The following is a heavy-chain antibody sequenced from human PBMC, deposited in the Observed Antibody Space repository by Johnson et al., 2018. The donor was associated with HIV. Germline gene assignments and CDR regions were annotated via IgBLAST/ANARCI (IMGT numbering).Heavy chain of an antibody. CDR2: IYSGGST. Sequence: QVQLVESGGGVVQPGRSLRVSCAASGFSFGSYGMHWVRQAPGTGLEWVSVIYSGGSTYYADSVKGSFTISRDSAKNSLYLQMNSLRAEDTAVYYCARGVDGAFDIWGQGTMVTVSS. CDR1: GFSFGSYG. J-gene: IGHJ3*02. CDR3: ARGVDGAFDI. D-gene: IGHD3-10*01. V-gene: IGHV3-NL1*01.